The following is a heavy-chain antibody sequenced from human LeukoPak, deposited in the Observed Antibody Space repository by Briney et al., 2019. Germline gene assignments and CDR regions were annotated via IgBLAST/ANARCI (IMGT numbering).Heavy chain of an antibody. Sequence: PSETLSLTCTVSGGSISSGDYYWSWIRQPPGKGLEWIGYIYYSGSTYYNPSLKSRVTISVDTSKNQFSLKLSSVTAADTAVYYCARDIGYDFGTWFDPWGQGTLVTVSS. CDR2: IYYSGST. CDR3: ARDIGYDFGTWFDP. D-gene: IGHD3-3*01. V-gene: IGHV4-30-4*01. CDR1: GGSISSGDYY. J-gene: IGHJ5*02.